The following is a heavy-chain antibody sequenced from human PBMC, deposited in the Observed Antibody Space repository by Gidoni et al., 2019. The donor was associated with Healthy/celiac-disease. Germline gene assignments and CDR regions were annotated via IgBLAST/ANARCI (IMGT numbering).Heavy chain of an antibody. Sequence: EVQLVESGGGLVQPGRSLRLSCAASGFTFDDYAMHWVRQAPGKGLEWVSGISWNSGSIGYADSVKGRFTISRDNAKNSLYLQMNSLRAEDTALYYCAKDSSYGSGRSWFDYWGQGTLVTVPS. J-gene: IGHJ4*02. D-gene: IGHD3-10*01. CDR2: ISWNSGSI. V-gene: IGHV3-9*01. CDR1: GFTFDDYA. CDR3: AKDSSYGSGRSWFDY.